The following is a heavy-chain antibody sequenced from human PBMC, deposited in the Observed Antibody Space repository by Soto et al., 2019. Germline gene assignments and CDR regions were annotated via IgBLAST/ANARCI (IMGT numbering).Heavy chain of an antibody. V-gene: IGHV4-34*01. CDR3: ARIIRKYSSKWNYFDY. Sequence: SETLSLTCAVYGGSFSGYYWSWIRQPPGKGLEWIGEINHSGSTNYNPSLKSRVTISVDTSKDQFSLKLSSVTAADTAVYYCARIIRKYSSKWNYFDYWGQGTLVTVSS. CDR1: GGSFSGYY. CDR2: INHSGST. D-gene: IGHD6-13*01. J-gene: IGHJ4*02.